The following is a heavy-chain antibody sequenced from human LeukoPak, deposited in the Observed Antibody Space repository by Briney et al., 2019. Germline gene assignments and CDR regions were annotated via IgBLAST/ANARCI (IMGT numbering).Heavy chain of an antibody. CDR1: GGTFSSYA. D-gene: IGHD6-13*01. Sequence: SVKVSCKASGGTFSSYAFSWVRQAPGQGLEWMGRIIPILATEFYAQKVQDRLTITADPSTNTAYMELSSLRSDDTAVYYCARDRRAAGGFFSPEYWGQGTQVTVSS. CDR3: ARDRRAAGGFFSPEY. J-gene: IGHJ4*02. V-gene: IGHV1-69*11. CDR2: IIPILATE.